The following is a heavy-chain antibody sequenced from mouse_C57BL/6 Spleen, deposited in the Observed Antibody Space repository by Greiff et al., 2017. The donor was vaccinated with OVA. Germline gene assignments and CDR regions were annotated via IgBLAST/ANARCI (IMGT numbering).Heavy chain of an antibody. V-gene: IGHV5-16*01. CDR1: GFTFSDYY. Sequence: EVKLVESEGGLVQPGSSMKLSCTASGFTFSDYYMAWVRQVPEKGLEWVANINYDGSSTYYLDSLKSRFIISRDNAKNILYLQMSSLKSEDTATYYCARAQLGPWYFDVWGTGTTVTVSS. CDR3: ARAQLGPWYFDV. D-gene: IGHD4-1*02. CDR2: INYDGSST. J-gene: IGHJ1*03.